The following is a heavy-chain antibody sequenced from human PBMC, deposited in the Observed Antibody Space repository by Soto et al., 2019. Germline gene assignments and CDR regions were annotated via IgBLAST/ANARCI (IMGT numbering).Heavy chain of an antibody. J-gene: IGHJ6*02. D-gene: IGHD5-12*01. CDR2: IIPIFGTA. Sequence: QVQLVQSGAEVKKPGSSVKVSCKASGGTFSSYAISWVRQAPGQGLEWMGGIIPIFGTANYAQKFQGRVKITADEPNSTAYMDLSSLRFDDTAVYYCARRRGQNYCYYGMDVGGQGTTVTVSS. CDR1: GGTFSSYA. V-gene: IGHV1-69*01. CDR3: ARRRGQNYCYYGMDV.